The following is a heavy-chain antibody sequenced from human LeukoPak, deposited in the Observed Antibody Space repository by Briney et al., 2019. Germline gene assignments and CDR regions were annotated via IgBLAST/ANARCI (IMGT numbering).Heavy chain of an antibody. J-gene: IGHJ6*02. Sequence: PGGSLRLSCAATGFTFSSYAMSWVRQAPGKGLEWVSGISWNSGSIGYADSVKGRFTISRDNAKNSMYLQMNSLRAEDTALYYCAKDRNSGSYLRRNGMDVWGQGTTVTVSS. CDR2: ISWNSGSI. CDR1: GFTFSSYA. CDR3: AKDRNSGSYLRRNGMDV. D-gene: IGHD1-26*01. V-gene: IGHV3-9*01.